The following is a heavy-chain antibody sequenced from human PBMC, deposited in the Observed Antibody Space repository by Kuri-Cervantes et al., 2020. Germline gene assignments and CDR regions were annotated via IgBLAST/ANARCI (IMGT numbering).Heavy chain of an antibody. CDR1: GFTFSRYS. J-gene: IGHJ4*02. D-gene: IGHD3-22*01. V-gene: IGHV3-48*01. CDR3: ARDILNDSSGYVPDY. Sequence: GGSLRLSCAASGFTFSRYSMNWVRQAPGKGLEWLSYISSSSSTIYYADSVKGRFTISRDNSKNTLYLQMNSLRAEDTAVYYCARDILNDSSGYVPDYWGQGTLVTVSS. CDR2: ISSSSSTI.